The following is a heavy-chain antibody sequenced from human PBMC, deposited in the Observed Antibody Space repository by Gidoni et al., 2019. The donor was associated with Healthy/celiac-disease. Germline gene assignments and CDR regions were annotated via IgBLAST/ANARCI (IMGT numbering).Heavy chain of an antibody. D-gene: IGHD3-22*01. CDR2: IWYDGSNK. J-gene: IGHJ1*01. Sequence: QVQLVESGGGVVQPGRSLRLSCAASGFTFISYGLHWVRQAPGKGLEWVAVIWYDGSNKYYADSVKGRVTISRDNSKNTLYLQMNSLRAEDTAVYYCARMVNYYDSSGYYRRAEYFQHWGQGTLVTVSS. CDR1: GFTFISYG. CDR3: ARMVNYYDSSGYYRRAEYFQH. V-gene: IGHV3-33*01.